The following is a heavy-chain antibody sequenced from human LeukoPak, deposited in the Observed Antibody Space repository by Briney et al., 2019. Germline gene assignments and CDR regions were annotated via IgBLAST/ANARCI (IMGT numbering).Heavy chain of an antibody. V-gene: IGHV3-64*01. CDR3: ARYCNGVTCYSGYDY. CDR2: ISTNGGGT. CDR1: GFTFSSYA. J-gene: IGHJ4*02. D-gene: IGHD2-15*01. Sequence: GGSLRLSCAASGFTFSSYAMHWVRQTPGKGLEYVSAISTNGGGTYYANSVKARFTISRDNSKNTLYLQMGSLRAKDMAVYYCARYCNGVTCYSGYDYWGQGTLVTVSS.